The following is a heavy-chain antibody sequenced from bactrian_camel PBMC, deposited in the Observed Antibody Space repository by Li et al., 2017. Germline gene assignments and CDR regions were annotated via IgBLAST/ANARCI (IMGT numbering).Heavy chain of an antibody. J-gene: IGHJ4*01. V-gene: IGHV3S60*01. CDR2: IKWNGGLT. CDR1: GFDHLF. CDR3: NTVPWGMCGVNY. Sequence: HVQLVESGGGLVQAGGSLRLSCTASGFDHLFMGWFRQAPGKEREGVSCIKWNGGLTAYADSVKGRFTISRDNAKNTLSQQMNSLKPEDTAMYYCNTVPWGMCGVNYWGQGTQVTVS. D-gene: IGHD5*01.